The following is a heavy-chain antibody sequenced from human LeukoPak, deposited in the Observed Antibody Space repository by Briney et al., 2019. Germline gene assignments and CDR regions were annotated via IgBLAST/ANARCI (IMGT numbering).Heavy chain of an antibody. Sequence: SQTLSLTCTVSGGSISSGSYYWNWIRQPAGKGLEWIGRIYTSGSTNYNPSLKSRVSISVDTSKNQFSLKLSSVTAADTAVYYCARHPSIAARVLFDYWGQGILVTVSS. D-gene: IGHD6-25*01. CDR3: ARHPSIAARVLFDY. J-gene: IGHJ4*02. V-gene: IGHV4-61*02. CDR1: GGSISSGSYY. CDR2: IYTSGST.